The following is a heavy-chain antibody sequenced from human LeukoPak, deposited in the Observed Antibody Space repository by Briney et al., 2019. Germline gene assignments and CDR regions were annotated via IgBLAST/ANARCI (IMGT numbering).Heavy chain of an antibody. D-gene: IGHD3-22*01. J-gene: IGHJ5*02. CDR3: ARSVAESRYYYDSSGYFS. V-gene: IGHV1-18*01. CDR2: ISAQHGQT. Sequence: GASVKVSCKTSGYSENFYGITWVRQVAGQGLEWMGWISAQHGQTEYAPNSQDRVTMATDTYTNTAYMELRSLRSDDTAVYYCARSVAESRYYYDSSGYFSWGQGTLVTVSS. CDR1: GYSENFYG.